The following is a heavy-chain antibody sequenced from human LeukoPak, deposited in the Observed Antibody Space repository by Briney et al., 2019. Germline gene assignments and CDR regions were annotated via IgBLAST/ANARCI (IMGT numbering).Heavy chain of an antibody. V-gene: IGHV4-39*01. Sequence: SETLSLTCTVSGDSINTGRYFWGWIRQPPGKGLEWIGTIFYTGSTHYNPSLQSRVTISIDTSKNRFSLSLTSVSAADTAVYSCARRRSHDVWSAWGQGTLVSVSS. CDR2: IFYTGST. J-gene: IGHJ4*02. D-gene: IGHD3-3*01. CDR3: ARRRSHDVWSA. CDR1: GDSINTGRYF.